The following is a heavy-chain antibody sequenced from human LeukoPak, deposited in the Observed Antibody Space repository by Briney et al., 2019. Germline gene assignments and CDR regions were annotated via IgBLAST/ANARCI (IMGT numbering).Heavy chain of an antibody. CDR3: ARVVGGCSSTSCYTGYYYYGMDV. Sequence: GGSLRLSCAASGFTFSSYAMHWVRQAPGKGLEYVSAISSSGGSTYYANSVKGRFIISRDNSKNTLYLQMGSLRAEDMAVYYCARVVGGCSSTSCYTGYYYYGMDVWGQGTTVTVSS. V-gene: IGHV3-64*01. CDR1: GFTFSSYA. J-gene: IGHJ6*02. D-gene: IGHD2-2*02. CDR2: ISSSGGST.